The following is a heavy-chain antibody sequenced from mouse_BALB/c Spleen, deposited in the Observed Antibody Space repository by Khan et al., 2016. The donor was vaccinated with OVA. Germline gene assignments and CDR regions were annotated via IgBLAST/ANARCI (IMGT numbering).Heavy chain of an antibody. D-gene: IGHD1-1*01. CDR2: ISSGGTYT. CDR1: GFSFSSYS. J-gene: IGHJ2*01. CDR3: PRHGGYYGHNPCIDY. Sequence: EVELVESGGGLVRPGGSLKLSCAASGFSFSSYSMSWVRQTPEKRLEWVATISSGGTYTYYPDSVKGRFTISSDNAKNTLYLQMSSLKSEDTAMYYCPRHGGYYGHNPCIDYWGQGTTLTVSS. V-gene: IGHV5-6-4*01.